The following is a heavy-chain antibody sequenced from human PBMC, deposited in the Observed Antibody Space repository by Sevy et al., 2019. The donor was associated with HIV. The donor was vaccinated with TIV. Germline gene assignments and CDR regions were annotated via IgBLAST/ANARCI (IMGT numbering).Heavy chain of an antibody. CDR2: ISGSGGST. V-gene: IGHV3-23*01. Sequence: GGSLRLSCAASGFTFSSYAMSWVRQAPGKGLEWVSAISGSGGSTYYADSVKGRFTISRDNSKNTLYLQMNSLRAEDTAVDYWAKGNGSGYYYVVDAFDIWGQGTMVTVSS. J-gene: IGHJ3*02. CDR3: AKGNGSGYYYVVDAFDI. D-gene: IGHD3-22*01. CDR1: GFTFSSYA.